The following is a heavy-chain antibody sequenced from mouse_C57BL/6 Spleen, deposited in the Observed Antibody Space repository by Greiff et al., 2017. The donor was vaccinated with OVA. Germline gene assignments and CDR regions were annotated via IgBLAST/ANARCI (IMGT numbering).Heavy chain of an antibody. V-gene: IGHV1-82*01. D-gene: IGHD1-1*01. CDR1: GYAFSSSW. CDR2: IYPGDGDT. J-gene: IGHJ3*01. CDR3: ARPDYGSSSFAY. Sequence: QVQLKQSGPELVKPGASVKISCKASGYAFSSSWMNWVKQRPGKGLEWIGRIYPGDGDTNYNGKFKGKATLTADKSSSTAYMQLSSLTSEDSAVYFCARPDYGSSSFAYWGQGTLVTVSA.